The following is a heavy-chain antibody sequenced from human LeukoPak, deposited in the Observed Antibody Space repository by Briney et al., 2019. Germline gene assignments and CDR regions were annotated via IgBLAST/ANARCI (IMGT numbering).Heavy chain of an antibody. J-gene: IGHJ4*02. V-gene: IGHV4-59*01. D-gene: IGHD3-22*01. CDR2: IYYTGNT. CDR3: ARGIRDDYYDSSGYEFDY. Sequence: SETLSLTCTVSGGSISSYYWSWIRQPPGKGLEWIGYIYYTGNTNYNPSLKSRVTISVDTSKNQFSLKLSSVTAADTAVYYCARGIRDDYYDSSGYEFDYWCQGTLVTVSS. CDR1: GGSISSYY.